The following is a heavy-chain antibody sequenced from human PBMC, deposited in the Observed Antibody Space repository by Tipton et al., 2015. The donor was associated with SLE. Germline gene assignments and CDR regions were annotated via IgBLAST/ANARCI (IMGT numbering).Heavy chain of an antibody. Sequence: GLAKPSETLSLTCTVSGGSISSYYWSWIRQPPGKGLEWIGYIYYSGSTNYNPSLKSRVTISVDTSKNQFSLKLSSVTAADTAVYYCARYARGYSGYEGFDYWGQGTLVTVSP. J-gene: IGHJ4*02. CDR1: GGSISSYY. D-gene: IGHD5-12*01. CDR3: ARYARGYSGYEGFDY. V-gene: IGHV4-59*01. CDR2: IYYSGST.